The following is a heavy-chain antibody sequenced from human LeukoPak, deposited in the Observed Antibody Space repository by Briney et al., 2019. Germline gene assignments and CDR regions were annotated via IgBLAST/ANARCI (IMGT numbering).Heavy chain of an antibody. V-gene: IGHV4-34*01. Sequence: SETLSLTCTVSGGSISSYYWSWIRQPPGKGLEWIGEINHSGSTNYNPSLKSRVTISVDTSKNQLSLKLSSVTAADTAVYYCARFGNTYEAFDIWGQGTMVTVSS. J-gene: IGHJ3*02. CDR3: ARFGNTYEAFDI. CDR1: GGSISSYY. CDR2: INHSGST. D-gene: IGHD3-10*01.